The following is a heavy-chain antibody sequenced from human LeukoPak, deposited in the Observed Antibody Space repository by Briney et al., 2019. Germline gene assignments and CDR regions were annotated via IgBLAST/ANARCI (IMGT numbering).Heavy chain of an antibody. J-gene: IGHJ5*02. D-gene: IGHD3-10*01. V-gene: IGHV1-8*01. CDR2: MNPNSGNT. CDR1: GYTFISYD. Sequence: ASVKVSCKASGYTFISYDINWVRQATGQGLEWLGWMNPNSGNTGYAQNFQGRVTMTRDTSIDTAYMELTSLRYEDTAVYYCARDYYGSKSSSFDPWGQGTLVTVSS. CDR3: ARDYYGSKSSSFDP.